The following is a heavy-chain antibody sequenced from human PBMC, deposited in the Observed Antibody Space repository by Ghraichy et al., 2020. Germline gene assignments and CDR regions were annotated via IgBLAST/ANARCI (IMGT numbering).Heavy chain of an antibody. D-gene: IGHD3-10*01. Sequence: SETLSLTCTVSGGSINIYYWSWIRQPAGKGLEWIGRIYTSGSTDYNPSLKSRVTMSVDTSKNQFSLKLSSVTAADTAVYYCTRDYYCFESRSHYCFDSWGQGTLVTVSS. CDR1: GGSINIYY. J-gene: IGHJ5*01. V-gene: IGHV4-4*07. CDR3: TRDYYCFESRSHYCFDS. CDR2: IYTSGST.